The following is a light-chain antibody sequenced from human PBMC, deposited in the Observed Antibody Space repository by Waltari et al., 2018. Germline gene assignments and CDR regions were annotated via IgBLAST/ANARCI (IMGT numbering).Light chain of an antibody. CDR2: QAS. CDR3: QQYKDFPWT. V-gene: IGKV1-5*03. J-gene: IGKJ1*01. Sequence: DIQMTQSPSTLSASVGDRVTITCRTSHSVGDWLAWYQHRPGKAPNLLIYQASALEGGVPSRFSGSGSGTDFTLTISSMQPDDYATYYCQQYKDFPWTFGQGSKVDI. CDR1: HSVGDW.